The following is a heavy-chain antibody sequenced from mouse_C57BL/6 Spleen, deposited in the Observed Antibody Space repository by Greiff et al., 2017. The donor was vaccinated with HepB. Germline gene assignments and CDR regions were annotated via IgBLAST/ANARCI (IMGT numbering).Heavy chain of an antibody. CDR1: GYTFTSYW. CDR2: IHPNSGST. J-gene: IGHJ1*03. V-gene: IGHV1-64*01. D-gene: IGHD2-3*01. CDR3: ARGSYDGYHWYFDV. Sequence: VQLQQSGAELVKPGASVKLSCKASGYTFTSYWMHWVKQRPGQGLEWIGMIHPNSGSTNYNEKFKSKATLTVDKSSSTAYMQLSSLTSEDSAVYYCARGSYDGYHWYFDVWGTGTTVTVSS.